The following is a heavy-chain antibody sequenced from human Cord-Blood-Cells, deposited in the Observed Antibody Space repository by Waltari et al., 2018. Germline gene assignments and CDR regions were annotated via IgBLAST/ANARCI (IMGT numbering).Heavy chain of an antibody. D-gene: IGHD6-19*01. V-gene: IGHV4-39*01. J-gene: IGHJ6*02. CDR1: GGSISSSSYY. CDR2: IYYSGST. CDR3: ARQPSSGWYYYYYGMDV. Sequence: QLQLQESGPGLVKPSETLSLTCTVSGGSISSSSYYWGWIRQPPGKGLEWIGSIYYSGSTYYNPPLKSRVTISVDTSKNQFSLKLSSVTAADTAVYYCARQPSSGWYYYYYGMDVWGQGTTVTVSS.